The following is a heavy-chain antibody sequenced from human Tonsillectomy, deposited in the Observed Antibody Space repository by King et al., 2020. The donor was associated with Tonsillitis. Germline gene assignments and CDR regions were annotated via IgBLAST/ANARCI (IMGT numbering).Heavy chain of an antibody. J-gene: IGHJ4*02. CDR2: IKQDESEK. V-gene: IGHV3-7*01. Sequence: SWVRQAPGKGREWVANIKQDESEKYYVDSVKGRFTISRDNAKNSLYLHMNSLRAEDTAVYYCARYRDSSSWQRLRPLDYWGQGTLVTVSS. CDR3: ARYRDSSSWQRLRPLDY. D-gene: IGHD6-13*01.